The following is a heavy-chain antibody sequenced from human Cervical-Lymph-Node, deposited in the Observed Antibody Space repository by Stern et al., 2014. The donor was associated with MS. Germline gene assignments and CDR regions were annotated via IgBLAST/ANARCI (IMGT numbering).Heavy chain of an antibody. CDR2: INRSDDDT. V-gene: IGHV1-46*01. CDR1: GFTFTNYY. J-gene: IGHJ4*02. Sequence: VQLVESGAEVKKPGASVKGSCKASGFTFTNYYVHWVRQAPGQGLEWMGIINRSDDDTGYAQRFQGRLTVTRDTSSSTVYMELTSLRYDDTAVYYCALSAFDFWGQGTLVTVSS. CDR3: ALSAFDF. D-gene: IGHD5/OR15-5a*01.